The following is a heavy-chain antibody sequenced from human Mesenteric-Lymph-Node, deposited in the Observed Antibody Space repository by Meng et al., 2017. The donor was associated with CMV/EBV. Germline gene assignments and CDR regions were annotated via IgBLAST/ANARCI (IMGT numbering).Heavy chain of an antibody. J-gene: IGHJ3*02. CDR3: ASYSGSNGGDAFDI. CDR2: ISSSSSTI. Sequence: GESLKISCAASGFTVSSHYMSWVRPAPGKGLGWVSYISSSSSTIYYADSVKGRFTISRDNAENSLHRQMNSLRAEDTAVYYCASYSGSNGGDAFDIWGQGTMVTVSS. CDR1: GFTVSSHY. V-gene: IGHV3-48*04. D-gene: IGHD1-26*01.